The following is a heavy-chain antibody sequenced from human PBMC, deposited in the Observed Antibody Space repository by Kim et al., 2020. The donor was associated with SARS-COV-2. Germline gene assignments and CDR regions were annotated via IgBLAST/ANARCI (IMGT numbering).Heavy chain of an antibody. J-gene: IGHJ6*02. Sequence: GESLKISCKGSGYSFTRNWIGWVRQMPGKGLEWMGIIYPGDSDTRYSPSFQGQVTISADKSISTAYLQWSSLKVSDTAMYYCARQTTVTTYYYYYYGMDVWGQGTTVTVSS. CDR1: GYSFTRNW. CDR2: IYPGDSDT. D-gene: IGHD4-17*01. V-gene: IGHV5-51*01. CDR3: ARQTTVTTYYYYYYGMDV.